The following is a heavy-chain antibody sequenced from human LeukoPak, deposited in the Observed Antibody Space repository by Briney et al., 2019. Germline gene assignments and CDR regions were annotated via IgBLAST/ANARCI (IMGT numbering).Heavy chain of an antibody. D-gene: IGHD3-22*01. V-gene: IGHV3-30*03. CDR3: ASVLGSYYDSSGYYNH. J-gene: IGHJ5*02. CDR1: GFTVSAYD. CDR2: ISYDGINK. Sequence: GSLRLSCAASGFTVSAYDIHWVRQAPGKGLEWVAVISYDGINKYYTDSVKGRFTISRDNSKNTLYLQMNNLRAEDTAVYYCASVLGSYYDSSGYYNHWGQGTLVTVSS.